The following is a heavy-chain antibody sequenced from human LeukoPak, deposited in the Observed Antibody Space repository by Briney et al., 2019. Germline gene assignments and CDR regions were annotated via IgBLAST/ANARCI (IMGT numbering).Heavy chain of an antibody. CDR2: IDQGGSEK. J-gene: IGHJ6*03. CDR1: GFSFNSYW. V-gene: IGHV3-7*01. Sequence: GGSLRLSCAASGFSFNSYWMSWVRQAPGKGLEWVANIDQGGSEKHYVDSVKGRFTISRDNAKNSLFLQMNSLRGDDTAVYYCAGDGGGSYLGYYYYIDVWAKGTTVAVSS. CDR3: AGDGGGSYLGYYYYIDV. D-gene: IGHD1-26*01.